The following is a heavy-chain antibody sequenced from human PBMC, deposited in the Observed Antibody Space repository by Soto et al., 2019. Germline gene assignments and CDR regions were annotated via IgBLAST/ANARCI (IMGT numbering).Heavy chain of an antibody. D-gene: IGHD3-22*01. V-gene: IGHV1-18*01. CDR1: CLSFSFFV. CDR2: INPSDGNR. J-gene: IGHJ4*02. CDR3: ARDRLRGYDSSGFYS. Sequence: GALMKGSCKAFCLSFSFFVINWGRHGPGQGLEWMGWINPSDGNRNFAQKFEDRVTMTTATSTNTVFLELRSLKSDDTAIYYCARDRLRGYDSSGFYSWGQGTMVTVSS.